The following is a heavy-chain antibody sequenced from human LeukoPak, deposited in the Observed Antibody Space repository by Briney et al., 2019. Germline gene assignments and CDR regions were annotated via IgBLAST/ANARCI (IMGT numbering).Heavy chain of an antibody. CDR1: GYTFTGYY. D-gene: IGHD6-13*01. Sequence: ASVKVSCKASGYTFTGYYMHWVRQAPGQGLERMGCINPNSGGTKYAQKFQGRVTMTRDTSISTAYMELTRLRSDDTAVYYCARGETEETGTRPDAFDIWGQGTMVTVSS. CDR2: INPNSGGT. J-gene: IGHJ3*02. V-gene: IGHV1-2*02. CDR3: ARGETEETGTRPDAFDI.